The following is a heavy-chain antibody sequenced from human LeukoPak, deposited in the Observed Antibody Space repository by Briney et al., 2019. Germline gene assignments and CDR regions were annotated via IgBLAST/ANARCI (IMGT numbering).Heavy chain of an antibody. CDR1: GFTCDDYA. D-gene: IGHD3-16*01. J-gene: IGHJ4*02. V-gene: IGHV3-9*01. Sequence: GGSLRLSCAASGFTCDDYAMHWVRQAPGKGLEGGSGISWNSGSIGYADSVKGRSTISRDNAKNSLYLQMNSLRAEDTALYYCAKEDRRGRHFDYWGQGTLVTVSS. CDR2: ISWNSGSI. CDR3: AKEDRRGRHFDY.